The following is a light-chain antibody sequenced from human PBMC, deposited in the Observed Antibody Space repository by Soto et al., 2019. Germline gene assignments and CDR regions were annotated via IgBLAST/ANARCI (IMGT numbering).Light chain of an antibody. V-gene: IGKV1-5*01. J-gene: IGKJ1*01. CDR1: QSISSW. CDR3: QQYNSYSWT. Sequence: GDRVTITCRASQSISSWLAWYQQKPGKAPKLLIYDASSLESGVPSRFSGSGSGTEFTLTISSLQPDDFATYYCQQYNSYSWTFGQGTKVDIK. CDR2: DAS.